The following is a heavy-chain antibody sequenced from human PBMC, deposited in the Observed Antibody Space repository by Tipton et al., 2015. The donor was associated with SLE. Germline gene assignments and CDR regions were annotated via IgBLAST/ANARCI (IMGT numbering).Heavy chain of an antibody. CDR1: GVSITTGGYY. D-gene: IGHD5-12*01. CDR3: ARGGVGGYDYFDY. CDR2: IYYSGTT. Sequence: LRLSCTVSGVSITTGGYYWTWIRQLPGKGLEWLGYIYYSGTTHYNPSLKSRGSISVDTSKNQFSLNLSSVTAADTAVYYCARGGVGGYDYFDYWGQGALVTVSS. J-gene: IGHJ4*02. V-gene: IGHV4-31*03.